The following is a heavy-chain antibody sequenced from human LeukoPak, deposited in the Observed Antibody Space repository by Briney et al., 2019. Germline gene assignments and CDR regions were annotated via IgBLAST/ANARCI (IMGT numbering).Heavy chain of an antibody. CDR3: ARDRMYSSSRYYFYLMDV. CDR1: GDSVSGYGFY. V-gene: IGHV4-61*08. J-gene: IGHJ6*02. D-gene: IGHD6-13*01. CDR2: VSYSGNT. Sequence: SETLSLTCTVSGDSVSGYGFYWSWIRQPPGRGLEWVGYVSYSGNTNYSPSLKSRISISVDTSKSQFSLELSSVTAADTAVYYCARDRMYSSSRYYFYLMDVWGQGTTVTVSS.